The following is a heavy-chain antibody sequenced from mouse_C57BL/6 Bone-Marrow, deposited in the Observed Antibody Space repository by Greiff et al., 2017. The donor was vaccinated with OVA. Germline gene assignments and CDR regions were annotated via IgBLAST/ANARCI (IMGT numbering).Heavy chain of an antibody. D-gene: IGHD2-4*01. CDR2: IYPVSGET. CDR1: GYTFTDHI. Sequence: QVQLKESGAELASPGASVTLSCKASGYTFTDHIMNWVKKRPGQGLEWIGRIYPVSGETNYNQKFMGKATFSVDRSSSTVYMVLNSLPSEDPAVYYCGMRGLYDYRYYYAMDYWGQGTSVTVSS. J-gene: IGHJ4*01. CDR3: GMRGLYDYRYYYAMDY. V-gene: IGHV1-11*01.